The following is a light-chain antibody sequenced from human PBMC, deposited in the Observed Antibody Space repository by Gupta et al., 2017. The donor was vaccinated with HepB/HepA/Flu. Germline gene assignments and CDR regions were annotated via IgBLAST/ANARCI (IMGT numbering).Light chain of an antibody. CDR1: QSVGANF. CDR2: AAS. J-gene: IGKJ3*01. V-gene: IGKV3-20*01. Sequence: ENVLTQSPGTLSLSPGERASLSCRASQSVGANFVAWYQQKPGQAPRLLIYAASNRATGVPERFSGSGSGTDFTLTISKRESEDFAVYYCQQYGNSPFTFGPGTXVDLK. CDR3: QQYGNSPFT.